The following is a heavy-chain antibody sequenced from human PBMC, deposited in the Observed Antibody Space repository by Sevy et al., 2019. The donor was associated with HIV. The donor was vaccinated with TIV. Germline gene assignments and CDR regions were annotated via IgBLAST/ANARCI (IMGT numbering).Heavy chain of an antibody. V-gene: IGHV1-18*01. CDR1: GYNFMSDG. D-gene: IGHD3-10*01. J-gene: IGHJ4*02. CDR2: IGLYNGNS. Sequence: ASVKVSCKASGYNFMSDGITWVRQAPGQGLEWMGWIGLYNGNSKSAQKFQDRVTMTKDKSTGTAYMELRGLRSDDTAVYYCARVPTYHYGSATYFDHWGQGTLVTVSS. CDR3: ARVPTYHYGSATYFDH.